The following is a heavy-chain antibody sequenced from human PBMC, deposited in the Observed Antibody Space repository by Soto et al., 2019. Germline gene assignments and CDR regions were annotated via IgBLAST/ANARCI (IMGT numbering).Heavy chain of an antibody. CDR3: AKGDSTYFPYYYYYGMDV. D-gene: IGHD3-16*01. J-gene: IGHJ6*02. V-gene: IGHV2-26*01. CDR1: GFSLSNARMG. Sequence: QVTLKESGPVLVKPTETLTLTCTVSGFSLSNARMGVSWIRQPPGKALEWLAHIFSNDEKSYSTSLKSRLTISKDTYKRQVVLTMTNMDPVDTATYYCAKGDSTYFPYYYYYGMDVWGQGTTVTVSS. CDR2: IFSNDEK.